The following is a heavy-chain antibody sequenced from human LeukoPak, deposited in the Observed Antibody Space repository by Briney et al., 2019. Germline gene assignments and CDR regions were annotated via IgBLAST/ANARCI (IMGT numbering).Heavy chain of an antibody. D-gene: IGHD2-2*01. CDR3: ARAVPGYYGMDV. J-gene: IGHJ6*02. CDR1: GGSISSYY. Sequence: PSETLSLTCTVSGGSISSYYWSWIRQPPGKGLEWIGYIYYSGSTNYNPSLKSRVTISVDTSKNQFSLKLSSVTAADTAVYYCARAVPGYYGMDVWGQGTTVTVSS. V-gene: IGHV4-59*01. CDR2: IYYSGST.